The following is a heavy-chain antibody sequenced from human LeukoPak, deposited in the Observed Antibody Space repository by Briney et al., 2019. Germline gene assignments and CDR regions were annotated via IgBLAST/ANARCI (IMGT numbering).Heavy chain of an antibody. J-gene: IGHJ4*02. CDR1: GFTFSSRW. CDR2: SKNDAIST. D-gene: IGHD2-2*02. CDR3: HPLAYTFN. Sequence: GGSLRLSCAVSGFTSGFTFSSRWMHWVRQAPGKGLEWVSVSKNDAISTSYADSVKGRFTVSRDNAQNTVYLQMNSLRVEDTAIYYCHPLAYTFNWGQGTLVTVSS. V-gene: IGHV3-74*01.